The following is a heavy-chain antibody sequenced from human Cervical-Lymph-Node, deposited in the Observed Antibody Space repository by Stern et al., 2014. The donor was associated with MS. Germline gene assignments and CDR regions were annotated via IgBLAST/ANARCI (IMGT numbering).Heavy chain of an antibody. J-gene: IGHJ4*02. CDR2: INPNTGVT. V-gene: IGHV1-2*04. CDR1: GYTFTGFF. D-gene: IGHD2-15*01. Sequence: VQLVQSGAEVKKPGASVKVSCTASGYTFTGFFLHWVRQAPGQGLEWVGWINPNTGVTKSAQKFQGWVTLTRDTSINTVYMELNRLKSDDTAVFYCARGYPFFDNWGQDTLVTVSS. CDR3: ARGYPFFDN.